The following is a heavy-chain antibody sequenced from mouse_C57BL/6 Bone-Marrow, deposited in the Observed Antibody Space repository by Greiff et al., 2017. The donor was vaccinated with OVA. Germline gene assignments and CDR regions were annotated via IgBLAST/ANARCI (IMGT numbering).Heavy chain of an antibody. CDR3: ARVRALITTVVAGNAMDY. CDR2: LWSGGST. CDR1: GFSLTSYG. Sequence: LVESGPGLVQPSQSLSITCTVSGFSLTSYGVHWVRQSPGKGLEWLGVLWSGGSTDYNAAFISRLSLSKDTSKSQVFFKMNSLQADDTAIYYCARVRALITTVVAGNAMDYWGQGTSVTVSA. J-gene: IGHJ4*01. D-gene: IGHD1-1*01. V-gene: IGHV2-2*01.